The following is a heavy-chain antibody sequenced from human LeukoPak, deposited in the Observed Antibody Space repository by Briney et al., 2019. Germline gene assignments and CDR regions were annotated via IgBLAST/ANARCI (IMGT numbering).Heavy chain of an antibody. CDR2: INHSGST. V-gene: IGHV4-34*01. CDR3: ARGRRGYSEGPRFDY. CDR1: GGSFSGYY. D-gene: IGHD5-18*01. Sequence: SETLSLTCAVYGGSFSGYYWSWIRQPPGKGLEWDGEINHSGSTNYNPSLKSRVTISVDTFRNQFSLKLSSVTAADTAVYYCARGRRGYSEGPRFDYWGQGTLVSVSS. J-gene: IGHJ4*02.